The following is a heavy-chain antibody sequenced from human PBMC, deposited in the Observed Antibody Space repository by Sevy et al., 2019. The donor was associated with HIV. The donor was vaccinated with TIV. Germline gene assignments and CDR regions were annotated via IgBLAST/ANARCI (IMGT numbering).Heavy chain of an antibody. D-gene: IGHD6-19*01. V-gene: IGHV3-74*01. Sequence: GGSLRLSCAASGFTFSSYWMHWVRQAPGKGLVWVSRINSDGSSTRYADSVKGRFAISRDNAKNTLYLQMNSLRAEDTAVYYCARTVAGIYYYYGMDVWGQGTTVTVSS. J-gene: IGHJ6*02. CDR3: ARTVAGIYYYYGMDV. CDR2: INSDGSST. CDR1: GFTFSSYW.